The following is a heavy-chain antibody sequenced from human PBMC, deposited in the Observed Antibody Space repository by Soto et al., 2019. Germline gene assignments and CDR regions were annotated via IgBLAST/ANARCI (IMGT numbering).Heavy chain of an antibody. J-gene: IGHJ4*02. CDR3: VHARLLWVGGYFDY. Sequence: QVTLKESGPTLVKPTESLTLTCTFSGFSLATHGVGVGWIRQPPGEALEWLAVISWNDDNRYSPSLKSRITTAKDTSKNQVVLTMANMDPVDTATYYCVHARLLWVGGYFDYWGQGILVTVSS. D-gene: IGHD3-10*01. V-gene: IGHV2-5*01. CDR2: ISWNDDN. CDR1: GFSLATHGVG.